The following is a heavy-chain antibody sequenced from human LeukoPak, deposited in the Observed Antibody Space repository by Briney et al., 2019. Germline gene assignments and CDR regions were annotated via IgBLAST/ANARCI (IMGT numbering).Heavy chain of an antibody. CDR1: GGSISSYY. D-gene: IGHD3-9*01. J-gene: IGHJ6*03. Sequence: SETLSLTXTVYGGSISSYYWSWIRQPPGKGLEWIGYIYYSGSTNYNPSLKSRVTISVDTSKNQFSLKLSSVTAADTAVYYCARAQLPYDILTGYYPPYMDVWGKGTTVTVSS. V-gene: IGHV4-59*01. CDR3: ARAQLPYDILTGYYPPYMDV. CDR2: IYYSGST.